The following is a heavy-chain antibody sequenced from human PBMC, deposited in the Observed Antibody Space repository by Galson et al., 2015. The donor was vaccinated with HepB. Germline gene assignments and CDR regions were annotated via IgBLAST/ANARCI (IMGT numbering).Heavy chain of an antibody. CDR3: AKLTYYYDSSGYKNDAFDI. J-gene: IGHJ3*02. CDR1: GFTFSSYA. Sequence: SLRLSCAASGFTFSSYAMSWVRQAPGKGLEWVSAISGSGGSTYYADSVKGRFTISRDNSKNTLYLQMNSLRAEDTAVYYCAKLTYYYDSSGYKNDAFDIWGQGTMVTVSS. V-gene: IGHV3-23*01. D-gene: IGHD3-22*01. CDR2: ISGSGGST.